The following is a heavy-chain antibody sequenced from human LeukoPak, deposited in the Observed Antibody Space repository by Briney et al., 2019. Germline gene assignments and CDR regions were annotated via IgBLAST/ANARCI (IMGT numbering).Heavy chain of an antibody. CDR1: GGSISSSSYY. V-gene: IGHV4-39*01. Sequence: SETLSLTCTVSGGSISSSSYYWGWIRQPPGKGLEWIGSIYYSGSTYYNPSLKSRVTISVDTSKNQFSLKLSSVTAADTAVYYCARQVYDSSGYSTDFDYWGQGTLVAVSS. J-gene: IGHJ4*02. D-gene: IGHD3-22*01. CDR3: ARQVYDSSGYSTDFDY. CDR2: IYYSGST.